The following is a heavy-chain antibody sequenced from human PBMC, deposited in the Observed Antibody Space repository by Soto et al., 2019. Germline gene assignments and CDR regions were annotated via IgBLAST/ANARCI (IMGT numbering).Heavy chain of an antibody. V-gene: IGHV1-18*01. CDR1: GYTFTSYG. Sequence: GASVKVSCKASGYTFTSYGISWVRQAPGQGLEWMGWISAYNGNTNYAQKLQGRVTMTTDTSTSTAYMELRSLRSDDTAVYYCARAPSWYHAAWFDPWGQGTLVTVSS. J-gene: IGHJ5*02. D-gene: IGHD6-13*01. CDR3: ARAPSWYHAAWFDP. CDR2: ISAYNGNT.